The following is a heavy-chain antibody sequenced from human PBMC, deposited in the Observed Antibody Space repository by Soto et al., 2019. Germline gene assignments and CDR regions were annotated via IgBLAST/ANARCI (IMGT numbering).Heavy chain of an antibody. CDR2: ISYDGSNK. Sequence: QVQLVESGGGVVQPGRSLRLSCAASGFTFSSYAMHWVRQAPGKGLEWVAVISYDGSNKYYADSVKGRFTISRDNSKNTLYLQMNSLRAEDTAVYYCASIAVAGTPFDYWGQGTLVTVSS. CDR1: GFTFSSYA. D-gene: IGHD6-19*01. V-gene: IGHV3-30-3*01. CDR3: ASIAVAGTPFDY. J-gene: IGHJ4*02.